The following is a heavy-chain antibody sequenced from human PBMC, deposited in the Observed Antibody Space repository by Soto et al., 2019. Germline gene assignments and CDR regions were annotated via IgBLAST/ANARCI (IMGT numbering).Heavy chain of an antibody. Sequence: LTCTVSGGSISSYYWSWIRQPPGKGLEWIGYIYYSGSTNYNPSLKSRVTISVDTSKNQFSLKLSSVTAADTAVYYCARVTYYDFWSGYLYSNWFDPWGQGTLVTVSS. CDR1: GGSISSYY. D-gene: IGHD3-3*01. CDR2: IYYSGST. J-gene: IGHJ5*02. V-gene: IGHV4-59*01. CDR3: ARVTYYDFWSGYLYSNWFDP.